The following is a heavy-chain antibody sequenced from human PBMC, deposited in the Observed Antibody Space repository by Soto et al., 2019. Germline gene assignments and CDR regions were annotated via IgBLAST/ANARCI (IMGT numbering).Heavy chain of an antibody. J-gene: IGHJ4*02. CDR3: ARAPLTIYDTSGYYDS. CDR1: GVTFSNYA. Sequence: QVQLVGSGGGVVQPGRSLRLSCAASGVTFSNYAMHWVRQAPGKGLEWVAVIWSDGTNKYYADSVKGRFTISRDKSKNTLYLQMNRLRAEDTAVYYCARAPLTIYDTSGYYDSGGQGIQVTVSS. V-gene: IGHV3-33*01. D-gene: IGHD3-22*01. CDR2: IWSDGTNK.